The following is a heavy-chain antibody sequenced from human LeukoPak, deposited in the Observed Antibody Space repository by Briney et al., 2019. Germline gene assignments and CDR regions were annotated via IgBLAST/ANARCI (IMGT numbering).Heavy chain of an antibody. CDR2: IKQDGSEK. Sequence: GGSLRLSCAASGFTFSSYWMSWVRQAPGKGLEWVANIKQDGSEKYYVDSVKGRFTISRDNAKNSLYLQMNSLRAEDTAVYYCARPTYYDILTGSDYWGQGTLVTVSS. CDR1: GFTFSSYW. CDR3: ARPTYYDILTGSDY. J-gene: IGHJ4*02. V-gene: IGHV3-7*01. D-gene: IGHD3-9*01.